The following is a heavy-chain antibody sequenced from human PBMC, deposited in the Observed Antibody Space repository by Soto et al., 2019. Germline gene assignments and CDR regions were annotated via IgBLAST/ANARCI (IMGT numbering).Heavy chain of an antibody. J-gene: IGHJ4*02. CDR3: ARGGRGYSSAPRYYFDY. V-gene: IGHV1-69*01. D-gene: IGHD5-18*01. Sequence: QVQLVQSGSEVKKPGSSVKVSCKASGGSFSSNPISWVRQAPGQGLEWMAGIIPIFATVHYAQKFQGRVTITADETTSPAHIEPTRLKSEGPAVYFRARGGRGYSSAPRYYFDYWGQGTLVTVSS. CDR2: IIPIFATV. CDR1: GGSFSSNP.